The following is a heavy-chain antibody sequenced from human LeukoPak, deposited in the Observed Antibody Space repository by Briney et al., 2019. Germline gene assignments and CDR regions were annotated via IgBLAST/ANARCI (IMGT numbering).Heavy chain of an antibody. CDR1: GFTFSSHW. CDR2: IKEDGSEK. V-gene: IGHV3-7*01. D-gene: IGHD3-22*01. CDR3: VRGPQDAPMIFDY. Sequence: GGSLKLSCAASGFTFSSHWMSWVRQAPGKGLEWVANIKEDGSEKYYVDSVKGRFTISRDNAKNSLYLQMNSLRAEDTAVYYCVRGPQDAPMIFDYWGQGTLVIVSS. J-gene: IGHJ4*02.